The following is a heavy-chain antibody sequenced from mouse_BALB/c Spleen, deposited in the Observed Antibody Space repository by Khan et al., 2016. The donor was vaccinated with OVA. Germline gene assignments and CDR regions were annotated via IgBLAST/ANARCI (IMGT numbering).Heavy chain of an antibody. V-gene: IGHV1-37*01. CDR2: INPYNGDT. CDR3: GRSDFTTATTFVY. J-gene: IGHJ3*01. CDR1: GYSFTGYF. D-gene: IGHD1-2*01. Sequence: VRLQQSGPELVKPGASVKISCKASGYSFTGYFMNWVKQSHGKSLEWIGRINPYNGDTFYNQKFKDKATLTVDKSSSTAHMEFVSLTSEDNAVYYGGRSDFTTATTFVYWGQGTLVTVSA.